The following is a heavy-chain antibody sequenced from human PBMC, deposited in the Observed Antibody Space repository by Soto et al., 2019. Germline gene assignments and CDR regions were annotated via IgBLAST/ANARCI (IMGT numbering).Heavy chain of an antibody. CDR1: GFTFSDLW. CDR3: VRDPQPYGTVYEH. J-gene: IGHJ4*02. D-gene: IGHD3-10*01. V-gene: IGHV3-74*01. Sequence: PGGSLRLSCEASGFTFSDLWMHWVRQAPGTGLVWVSRINSDGSSKVYADSVKGRFTISRDNTKNTLYLQMNSLRVEDTAVYYCVRDPQPYGTVYEHWGQGTQVTVSS. CDR2: INSDGSSK.